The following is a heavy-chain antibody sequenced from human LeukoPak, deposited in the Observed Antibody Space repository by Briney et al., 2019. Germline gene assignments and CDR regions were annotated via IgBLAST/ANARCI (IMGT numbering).Heavy chain of an antibody. D-gene: IGHD6-25*01. CDR3: ARDVRRSGAFSLYYYYYYMDV. Sequence: PSETLSLTCTVSGGSISSYYWSWIRQPAGKGLEWIGRIYTSGSTNYNPSLKSRVTISVDTPKNQFSLKLSSVTAADTAVYYCARDVRRSGAFSLYYYYYYMDVWGKGTTVTVSS. V-gene: IGHV4-4*07. CDR2: IYTSGST. J-gene: IGHJ6*03. CDR1: GGSISSYY.